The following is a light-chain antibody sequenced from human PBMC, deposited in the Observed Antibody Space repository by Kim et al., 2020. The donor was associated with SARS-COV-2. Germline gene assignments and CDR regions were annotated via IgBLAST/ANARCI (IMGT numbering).Light chain of an antibody. V-gene: IGKV1-12*01. Sequence: IQMTQSPSSVSASVGDRVTITCRASQNINTWLAWYQQKPGKAPKLLIYAASTLQSGVPSRFSGSGSGTAFTLTIARLQPDDSATYYCKQANSLPPFTFGQGTKVDIK. CDR2: AAS. CDR1: QNINTW. J-gene: IGKJ1*01. CDR3: KQANSLPPFT.